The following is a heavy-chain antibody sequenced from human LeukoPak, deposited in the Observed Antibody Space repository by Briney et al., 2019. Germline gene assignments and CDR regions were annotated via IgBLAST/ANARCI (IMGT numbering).Heavy chain of an antibody. CDR3: TTGELLWFGELSHDAFDI. CDR2: IKSKTDGGTT. Sequence: GGSLRLSCAASGFTFSNACMSWVRQAPGKGLEWVGRIKSKTDGGTTDYAAPVKGRFTISRDDSKNTLYLQMNSLKTEDTAVYYCTTGELLWFGELSHDAFDIWGQGTMVTVSS. CDR1: GFTFSNAC. J-gene: IGHJ3*02. V-gene: IGHV3-15*01. D-gene: IGHD3-10*01.